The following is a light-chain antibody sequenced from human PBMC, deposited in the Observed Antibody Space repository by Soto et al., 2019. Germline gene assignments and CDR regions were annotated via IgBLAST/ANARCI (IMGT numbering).Light chain of an antibody. CDR1: QSVSSN. CDR3: QQYNSWPYT. Sequence: EIVMTQSPATLSVFPGERATLSCRASQSVSSNLVWYQQKPGQAPKLLIYNTFTRATGIPVRFSGSGSGTEFTLTISRLQSEDLAVYYCQQYNSWPYTFGQGTKLEI. V-gene: IGKV3-15*01. CDR2: NTF. J-gene: IGKJ2*01.